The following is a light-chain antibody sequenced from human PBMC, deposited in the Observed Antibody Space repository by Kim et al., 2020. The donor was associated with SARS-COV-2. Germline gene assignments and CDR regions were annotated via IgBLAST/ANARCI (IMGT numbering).Light chain of an antibody. CDR1: TSNIGSNA. J-gene: IGLJ2*01. CDR2: TNN. V-gene: IGLV1-44*01. Sequence: GQRVSISCSATTSNIGSNAVSWYQHLPGTAPKLLLYTNNQRPSGVPDRFSGSKSGTSASLAISGLQSEDEADYYCSTWDDSLNAVIFGGGTQLTVL. CDR3: STWDDSLNAVI.